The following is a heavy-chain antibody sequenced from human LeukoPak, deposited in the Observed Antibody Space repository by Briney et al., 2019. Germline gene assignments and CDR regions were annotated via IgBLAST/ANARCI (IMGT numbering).Heavy chain of an antibody. Sequence: PSETLSLTCAVYGGSFSGYYWSWIRQPPGKGLEWIGEINHSGSTNYNPSLKSRVTISVDTSKNQFSLELSSVTAADTAVYYCARGYSGYCGDYPIDAFDIWGQGTMVTVSS. CDR1: GGSFSGYY. V-gene: IGHV4-34*01. CDR2: INHSGST. J-gene: IGHJ3*02. CDR3: ARGYSGYCGDYPIDAFDI. D-gene: IGHD5-12*01.